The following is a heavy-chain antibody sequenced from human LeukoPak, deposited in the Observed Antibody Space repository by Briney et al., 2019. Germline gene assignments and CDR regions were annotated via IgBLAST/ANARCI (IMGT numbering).Heavy chain of an antibody. CDR3: ARLSGFYDSTAGYIDY. CDR1: GYSFPSYW. Sequence: GESLKISCEGFGYSFPSYWIGWVRQMPGKGLEWMGIIYPGDSDTKYSPSFQGQVTISADRSISTAYLQWNSLQASDTAMYFCARLSGFYDSTAGYIDYWGQGILVTVSS. J-gene: IGHJ4*02. V-gene: IGHV5-51*01. D-gene: IGHD3-22*01. CDR2: IYPGDSDT.